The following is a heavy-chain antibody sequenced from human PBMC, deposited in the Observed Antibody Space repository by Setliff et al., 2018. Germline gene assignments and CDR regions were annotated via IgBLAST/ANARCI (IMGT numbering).Heavy chain of an antibody. Sequence: ASVKVSCKASGYPFISYDINWVRQAPGQGLEWMGWMNPNSGKTGYAQKFQGRVIMTMDASITTVYMELSRLTSDDTAAYYCVRQDILTSYYMFDYWGQGTLVTVSS. V-gene: IGHV1-8*02. CDR2: MNPNSGKT. J-gene: IGHJ4*02. CDR1: GYPFISYD. D-gene: IGHD3-9*01. CDR3: VRQDILTSYYMFDY.